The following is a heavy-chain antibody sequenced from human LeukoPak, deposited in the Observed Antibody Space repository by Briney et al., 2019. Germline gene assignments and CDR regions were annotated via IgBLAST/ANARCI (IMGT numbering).Heavy chain of an antibody. CDR1: GFTFNRCW. CDR3: TSWGDTTAEYFQR. CDR2: INPDGRDT. D-gene: IGHD2-21*02. J-gene: IGHJ1*01. V-gene: IGHV3-7*01. Sequence: PGGSLRLSCVVSGFTFNRCWMNWVRQAPGKGLEWVAHINPDGRDTYYVDSVKGRFTISRENAQNSMYLQMNSLRVEDTAVYYCTSWGDTTAEYFQRWGQGTLVTVSS.